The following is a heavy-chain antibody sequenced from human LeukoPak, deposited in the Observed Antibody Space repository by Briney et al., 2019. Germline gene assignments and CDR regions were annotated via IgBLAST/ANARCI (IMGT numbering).Heavy chain of an antibody. Sequence: ASVKVSCKASGYTFTGYYMHWVRQAPGQGLEWMGWISPNSGGTNYAQKFQGRVTMTRDTSISTAYMELSRLRSDDTAVYYCARDPRREWELQTYYFDYWGQGTLVTVSS. D-gene: IGHD1-26*01. V-gene: IGHV1-2*02. CDR2: ISPNSGGT. CDR1: GYTFTGYY. J-gene: IGHJ4*02. CDR3: ARDPRREWELQTYYFDY.